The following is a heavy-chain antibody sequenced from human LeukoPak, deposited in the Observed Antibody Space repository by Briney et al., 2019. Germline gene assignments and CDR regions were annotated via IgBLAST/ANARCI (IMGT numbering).Heavy chain of an antibody. CDR3: ARERIAVAGGYYFDY. V-gene: IGHV4-59*01. CDR1: GGSISSYY. D-gene: IGHD6-19*01. J-gene: IGHJ4*02. Sequence: PSETLSLTCTVSGGSISSYYWSWIRQPPGKGLEWIGYIYYSGSTNYNPSLKSRVTISVDTSKNQFSLKLSSVTAVDTAVYYCARERIAVAGGYYFDYWGQRTLVTVSS. CDR2: IYYSGST.